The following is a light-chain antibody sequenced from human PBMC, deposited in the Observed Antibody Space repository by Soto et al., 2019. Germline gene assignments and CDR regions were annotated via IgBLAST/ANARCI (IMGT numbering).Light chain of an antibody. CDR1: QGISSN. J-gene: IGKJ1*01. Sequence: QLTQSPSSLSASVGDRVTLTCRASQGISSNLAWYQQKPGSGPKLLIFGASTLQSGVPSRFSGSGSGTDYTLTISSLQPEDFATYFCQKLDAYPPWTFGQGTKVEIK. V-gene: IGKV1-9*01. CDR3: QKLDAYPPWT. CDR2: GAS.